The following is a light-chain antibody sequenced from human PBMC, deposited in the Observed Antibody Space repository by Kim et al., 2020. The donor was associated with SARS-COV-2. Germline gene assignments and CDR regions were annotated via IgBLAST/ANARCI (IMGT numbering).Light chain of an antibody. CDR1: QDISNY. V-gene: IGKV1-33*01. CDR3: QQYDTFLWT. CDR2: DVS. Sequence: ASIGDRVTITCRASQDISNYLAWYQQKPGKAPKLLIYDVSALRTGVPSRFSGSRSGTDFTFTVSSLQPEDVATYYCQQYDTFLWTFGQGTKVDIK. J-gene: IGKJ1*01.